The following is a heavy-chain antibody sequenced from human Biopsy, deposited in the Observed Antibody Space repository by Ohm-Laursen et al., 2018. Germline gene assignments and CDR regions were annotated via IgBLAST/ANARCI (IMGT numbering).Heavy chain of an antibody. CDR1: GKTFSDYQ. J-gene: IGHJ4*02. V-gene: IGHV4-34*08. CDR2: INQSGTT. D-gene: IGHD2-15*01. CDR3: GNEVHGRDY. Sequence: SETLSLTCAVFGKTFSDYQWSWIRQPPGKGLEWIGQINQSGTTNYNPSLKSRVSISADASKYEFSLRLTSVTAADTAVYFCGNEVHGRDYWGLGAQVIVSS.